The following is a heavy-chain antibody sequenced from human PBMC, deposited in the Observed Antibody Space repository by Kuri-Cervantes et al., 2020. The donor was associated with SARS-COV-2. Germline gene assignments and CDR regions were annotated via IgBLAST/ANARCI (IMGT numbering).Heavy chain of an antibody. D-gene: IGHD6-13*01. CDR2: ISSINSYK. CDR1: GLTFSDNS. V-gene: IGHV3-21*01. CDR3: ARDCSSPYKYYYYYYMDV. J-gene: IGHJ6*03. Sequence: GESLKISCVISGLTFSDNSINWVRQAPGKGLEWVATISSINSYKYYGDSVNGRFTISRDNAQNSVYLQMNGLRAEDTAVYYCARDCSSPYKYYYYYYMDVWGKGTTVTVSS.